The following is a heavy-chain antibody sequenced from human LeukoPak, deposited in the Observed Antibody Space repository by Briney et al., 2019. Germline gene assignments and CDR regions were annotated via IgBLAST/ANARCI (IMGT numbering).Heavy chain of an antibody. Sequence: PKASVKVSCKASGGTFSSYAISWVRQAPGQGLEWMGGIIPIFGTANYAQKFQGRVTITADESTSTAYMELSSLRSEDTAVYYCASVAPNRITMVRGVMGGPMDVWGKGTTVTISS. CDR2: IIPIFGTA. D-gene: IGHD3-10*01. J-gene: IGHJ6*03. CDR3: ASVAPNRITMVRGVMGGPMDV. CDR1: GGTFSSYA. V-gene: IGHV1-69*13.